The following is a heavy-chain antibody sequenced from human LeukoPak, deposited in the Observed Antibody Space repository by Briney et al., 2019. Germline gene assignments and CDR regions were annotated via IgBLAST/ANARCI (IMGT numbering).Heavy chain of an antibody. J-gene: IGHJ4*02. D-gene: IGHD1-26*01. CDR1: GYSISSGNY. V-gene: IGHV4-38-2*02. Sequence: SETLSLTCTVSGYSISSGNYWGWIRQPPGKGLEWIGSIYHSGSTYYNPSLKSRVIISVDTSKDQFSLKLSSVTAADTAVYCCARGTGRYYYFDYWGQGTLVTVSS. CDR2: IYHSGST. CDR3: ARGTGRYYYFDY.